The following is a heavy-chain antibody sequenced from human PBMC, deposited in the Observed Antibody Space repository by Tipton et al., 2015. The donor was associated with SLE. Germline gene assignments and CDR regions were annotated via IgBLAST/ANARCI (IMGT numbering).Heavy chain of an antibody. CDR1: GFNFSSYS. CDR2: ISSSSSYI. J-gene: IGHJ3*02. Sequence: SLRLSCAASGFNFSSYSMNWVRQAPGKGLGWVSSISSSSSYIYYADSVKGRFTISRDNAKNSLYLRMNSLRAEGTAVYYCARVGPWFGEFGAFDIWGQGTMVTVSS. D-gene: IGHD3-10*01. CDR3: ARVGPWFGEFGAFDI. V-gene: IGHV3-21*01.